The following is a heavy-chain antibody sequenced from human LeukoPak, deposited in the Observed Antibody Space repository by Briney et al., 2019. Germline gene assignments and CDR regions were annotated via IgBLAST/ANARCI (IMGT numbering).Heavy chain of an antibody. CDR2: IYYSGSA. CDR3: ARRGTGWYNFDS. CDR1: GGSMSSYH. Sequence: SETLSLTCSVSGGSMSSYHWSWIRQPPGKGLELIGYIYYSGSANYNPSLKSRVSISVDTSKNQFSLKVGSVTAADTAVYYCARRGTGWYNFDSWGQGTLVTVSS. J-gene: IGHJ4*02. D-gene: IGHD6-19*01. V-gene: IGHV4-59*08.